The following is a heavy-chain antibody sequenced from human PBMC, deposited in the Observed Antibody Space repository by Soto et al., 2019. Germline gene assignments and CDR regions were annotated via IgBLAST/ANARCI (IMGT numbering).Heavy chain of an antibody. Sequence: QLQLQESGPGLVKPSETLSLTCTVSGGSISSSSYYWGWIRQPPGKGLEWIGSIYYSGSTYYNPSLKRRVTMSVDTSKNQFSLKLSSVTAADTAVYYCASFYDSSGYYYAVYFDYWGQGTLVTVSS. CDR2: IYYSGST. D-gene: IGHD3-22*01. CDR1: GGSISSSSYY. V-gene: IGHV4-39*01. CDR3: ASFYDSSGYYYAVYFDY. J-gene: IGHJ4*02.